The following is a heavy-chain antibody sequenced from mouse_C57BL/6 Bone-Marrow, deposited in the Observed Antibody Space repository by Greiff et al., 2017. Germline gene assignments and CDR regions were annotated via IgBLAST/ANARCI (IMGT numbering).Heavy chain of an antibody. Sequence: DVKLVESGGGLVQPGGSLKLSCAASGFTFSDYYMYWVRQTPEKRLEWVAYISNGGGSTYYPDTVKGRFTISRDNAKNTLYLQMSRLKSEDTAMYYCARHSTLAYWGQGTLVTVSA. D-gene: IGHD5-1*01. CDR2: ISNGGGST. CDR3: ARHSTLAY. V-gene: IGHV5-12*01. J-gene: IGHJ3*01. CDR1: GFTFSDYY.